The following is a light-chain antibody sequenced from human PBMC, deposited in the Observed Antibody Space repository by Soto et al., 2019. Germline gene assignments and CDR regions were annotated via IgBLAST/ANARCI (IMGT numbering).Light chain of an antibody. CDR2: LGF. J-gene: IGKJ2*01. CDR3: MPGRQTPYT. CDR1: QSLLHSNVYAY. V-gene: IGKV2-28*01. Sequence: DIVVTQSPLSLPVTPGEPSSISSRSSQSLLHSNVYAYLDWYLHKPGLSPHLLIYLGFDRVSGGPERFSGSLSVRDFTLKISRVEAEDVGAYYCMPGRQTPYTFGQGTKLEIK.